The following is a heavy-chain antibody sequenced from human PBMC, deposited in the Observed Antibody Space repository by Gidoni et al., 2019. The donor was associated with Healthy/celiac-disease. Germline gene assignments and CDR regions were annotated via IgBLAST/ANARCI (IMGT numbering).Heavy chain of an antibody. V-gene: IGHV1-69*06. CDR2: IIPIFGTA. Sequence: QVQLVQSGTELKKPGSSVKVYCTASRGTFSSYAISWVRQSPGQGLEWMGGIIPIFGTANYAQKFHGRVTITADKSTSTAYMELSSLRSEDTAVYYCARAEQLVPPDYWGQGTLVTVAS. J-gene: IGHJ4*02. D-gene: IGHD6-6*01. CDR1: RGTFSSYA. CDR3: ARAEQLVPPDY.